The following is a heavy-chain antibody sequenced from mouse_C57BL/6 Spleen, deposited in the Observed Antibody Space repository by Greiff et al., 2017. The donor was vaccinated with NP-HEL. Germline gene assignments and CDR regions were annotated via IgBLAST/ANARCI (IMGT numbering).Heavy chain of an antibody. Sequence: QVQLPQPGAELVKPGASVKLSCKASGYTFTSYWLHWVKQRPGQGLEWIGMIHPNSGSTNYNEKFKSKATLTVDKSSSTAYMQLSSLTSEDSAVYYCARGYYGSSRSYFDYGGQGTTRTVSS. CDR2: IHPNSGST. CDR1: GYTFTSYW. CDR3: ARGYYGSSRSYFDY. D-gene: IGHD1-1*01. J-gene: IGHJ2*01. V-gene: IGHV1-64*01.